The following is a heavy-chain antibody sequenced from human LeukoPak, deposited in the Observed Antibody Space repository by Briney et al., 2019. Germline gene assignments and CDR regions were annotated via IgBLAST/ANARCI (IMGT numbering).Heavy chain of an antibody. CDR1: EYTFTGYY. CDR3: ARVVTPRYCSTTSCYWKGWFDP. Sequence: ASVKVSCKASEYTFTGYYMRWVRQAPGQGLEWMGWINPNSGGTNYAQKFQGRVTMTRDTSISTAYMELSSLRSDDTAVYNCARVVTPRYCSTTSCYWKGWFDPWGQGTLVTVSS. CDR2: INPNSGGT. V-gene: IGHV1-2*02. D-gene: IGHD2-2*01. J-gene: IGHJ5*02.